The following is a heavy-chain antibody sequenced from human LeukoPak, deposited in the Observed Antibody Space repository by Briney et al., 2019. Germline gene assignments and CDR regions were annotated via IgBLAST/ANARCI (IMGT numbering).Heavy chain of an antibody. V-gene: IGHV3-30*02. D-gene: IGHD6-19*01. J-gene: IGHJ6*03. CDR1: GFTFSSYG. CDR3: AKDVLSGWYYYYYMDV. Sequence: GGSLRLSCAASGFTFSSYGMHWVRQAPGKGLEWVAFIRYDGSNKYYADSVKGRVTISRDNSKNTLYLQMNGLRAEDTAVYYCAKDVLSGWYYYYYMDVWGKGTTVTISS. CDR2: IRYDGSNK.